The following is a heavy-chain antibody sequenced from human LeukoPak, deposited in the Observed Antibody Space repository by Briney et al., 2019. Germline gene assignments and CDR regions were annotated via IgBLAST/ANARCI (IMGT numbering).Heavy chain of an antibody. J-gene: IGHJ6*03. Sequence: PSETLSLTCAVYGGSFSGYYWSWIRQPPGKGLEWIGEINHSGSTNYNPSLKSRVTISVDTSKNQFSLKLSSVTAADTAVYYCARGSPYYDFWSGYYVSPSYYYYMDVWGKGTTVTVSS. CDR1: GGSFSGYY. V-gene: IGHV4-34*01. CDR2: INHSGST. D-gene: IGHD3-3*01. CDR3: ARGSPYYDFWSGYYVSPSYYYYMDV.